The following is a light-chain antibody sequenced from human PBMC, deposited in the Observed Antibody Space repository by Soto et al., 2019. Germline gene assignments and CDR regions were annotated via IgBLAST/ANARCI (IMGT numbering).Light chain of an antibody. J-gene: IGKJ1*01. Sequence: DIQMTQSPSTLSASVGDRVTITCRASQSTSTWLAWYQHKPGKAPNLLIYKASSLESGVPSRFSGSGSGTEFTLTISSLQPDDVATYYCQQDGRYRTFGQGTKVEIK. CDR3: QQDGRYRT. CDR1: QSTSTW. CDR2: KAS. V-gene: IGKV1-5*03.